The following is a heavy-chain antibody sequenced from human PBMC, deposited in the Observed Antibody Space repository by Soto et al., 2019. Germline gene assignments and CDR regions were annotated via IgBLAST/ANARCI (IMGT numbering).Heavy chain of an antibody. V-gene: IGHV3-23*01. Sequence: PWGSLRLSCAASGFTLGKYTMGWVRQAPGKGLEWVAESYSTGGTEYADSVKGRFTISRDNSKNTLFLQMNSLGVEDTALYYCARDREPDGIWTFDSWGQGTLVTVSS. CDR3: ARDREPDGIWTFDS. CDR2: SYSTGGT. CDR1: GFTLGKYT. J-gene: IGHJ4*02. D-gene: IGHD2-8*01.